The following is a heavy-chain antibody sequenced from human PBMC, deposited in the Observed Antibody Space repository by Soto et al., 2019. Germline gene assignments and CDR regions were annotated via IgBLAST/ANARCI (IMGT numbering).Heavy chain of an antibody. CDR2: IYYSGST. D-gene: IGHD6-13*01. CDR3: AIHDVSSWFDY. Sequence: NPSETLSLTCTVSGGSISSYYWSWIRQPPGKGLEWIGYIYYSGSTNYNPSLKSRVTISVDTSKNQFSLKLSSVTAADTAVYCCAIHDVSSWFDYWGQGTLVTVSS. V-gene: IGHV4-59*08. J-gene: IGHJ4*02. CDR1: GGSISSYY.